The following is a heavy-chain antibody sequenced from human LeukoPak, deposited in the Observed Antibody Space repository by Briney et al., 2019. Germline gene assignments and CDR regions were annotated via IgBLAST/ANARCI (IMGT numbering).Heavy chain of an antibody. CDR2: IYPGDSDT. CDR3: ARRSIAAAGTWSWFDP. J-gene: IGHJ5*02. D-gene: IGHD6-13*01. V-gene: IGHV5-51*01. CDR1: GYSFTSYW. Sequence: GESLKISCKGSGYSFTSYWIGWVRQMPGKGLEWMGIIYPGDSDTRYSPSFQGQVTISADKSISTAYLQWSSLKASDTAMYYCARRSIAAAGTWSWFDPWGQGTLVTVSS.